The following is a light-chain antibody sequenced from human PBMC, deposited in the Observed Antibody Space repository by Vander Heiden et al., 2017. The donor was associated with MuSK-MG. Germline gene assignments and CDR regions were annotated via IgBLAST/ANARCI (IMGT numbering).Light chain of an antibody. CDR3: NSRDSSDNHYVL. V-gene: IGLV3-19*01. J-gene: IGLJ2*01. CDR2: GKN. CDR1: SLRNHY. Sequence: SSTLTQDPTVSVALGQTVRLTCQGDSLRNHYATWYQQKPGQAPVLVIYGKNSRPSGIPDRFSGSSSGNTASLTITGAQAEDEADYYCNSRDSSDNHYVLFGGGTKLTVL.